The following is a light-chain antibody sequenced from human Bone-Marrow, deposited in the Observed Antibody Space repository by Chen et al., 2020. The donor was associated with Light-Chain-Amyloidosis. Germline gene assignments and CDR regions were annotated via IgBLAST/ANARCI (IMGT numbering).Light chain of an antibody. CDR2: DDS. Sequence: SYVLTQPSSVSVAPRQTATIACGGYNIGSTSVHWYQPTPGQAPLLVVYDDSDRPSGIPARLSGSNSGNTATLTISRVEAGDGADYYCQVWDRSSDRPVFGGGTKLTVL. V-gene: IGLV3-21*02. CDR3: QVWDRSSDRPV. J-gene: IGLJ3*02. CDR1: NIGSTS.